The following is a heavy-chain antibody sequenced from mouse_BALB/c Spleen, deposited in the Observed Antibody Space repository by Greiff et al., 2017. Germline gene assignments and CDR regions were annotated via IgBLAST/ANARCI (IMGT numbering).Heavy chain of an antibody. CDR2: INPGSGGT. CDR3: ARDGNYPYYYAMDY. J-gene: IGHJ4*01. V-gene: IGHV1-54*01. CDR1: GYAFTNYL. D-gene: IGHD2-1*01. Sequence: LLESGAELVRPGTSVKVSCKASGYAFTNYLIEWVKQRPGQGLEWIGVINPGSGGTNYNEKFKGKATLTADKSSSTAYMQLSSLTSDDSAVYFCARDGNYPYYYAMDYWGQGTSVTVSS.